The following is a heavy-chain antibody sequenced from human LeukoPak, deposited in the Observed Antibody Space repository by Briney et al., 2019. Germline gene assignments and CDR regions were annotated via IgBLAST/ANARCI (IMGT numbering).Heavy chain of an antibody. Sequence: GGSLRLSCAASGFTFSSYSMNWVRQAPGKGLEWVSSITSSSSYIYYADSVKGRFTISRDNSKNTLYLQMNSLRAEDTAVYYRANSRYDSSGYYYFDYWGQGTLVTVSS. CDR3: ANSRYDSSGYYYFDY. J-gene: IGHJ4*02. D-gene: IGHD3-22*01. CDR1: GFTFSSYS. V-gene: IGHV3-21*04. CDR2: ITSSSSYI.